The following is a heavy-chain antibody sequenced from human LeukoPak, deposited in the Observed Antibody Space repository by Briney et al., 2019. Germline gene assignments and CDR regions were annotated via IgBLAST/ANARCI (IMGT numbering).Heavy chain of an antibody. J-gene: IGHJ5*02. V-gene: IGHV4-4*07. CDR1: GGSISSYY. D-gene: IGHD3-22*01. Sequence: PSETLSLTCTVSGGSISSYYWSWIRQPAGKGLDWIGRIYTSESTNYNPSLKSRVTMSVDTSKNQFSLKLSSVTAADTAVYYCARRDSSGYYSWFDPWGQGTLVTVSS. CDR2: IYTSEST. CDR3: ARRDSSGYYSWFDP.